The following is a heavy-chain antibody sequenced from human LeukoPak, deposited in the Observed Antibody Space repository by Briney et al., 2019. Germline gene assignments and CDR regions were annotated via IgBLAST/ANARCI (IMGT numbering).Heavy chain of an antibody. CDR3: AREVYYGSGSYFDS. CDR1: GYTFTSYG. Sequence: ASVKVPCKASGYTFTSYGIWWVRQAPGHGLECMGWISPYNHKTKYAQNIQDRATMTTDTSTSTAYMELRSLRYDDTAVYYCAREVYYGSGSYFDSWGQGTLVTVSS. J-gene: IGHJ4*02. D-gene: IGHD3-10*01. CDR2: ISPYNHKT. V-gene: IGHV1-18*01.